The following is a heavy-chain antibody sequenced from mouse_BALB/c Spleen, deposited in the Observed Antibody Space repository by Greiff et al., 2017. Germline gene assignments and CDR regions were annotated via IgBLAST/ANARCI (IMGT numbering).Heavy chain of an antibody. CDR2: IDPSDSET. D-gene: IGHD1-1*01. CDR1: GYTFTSYW. V-gene: IGHV1-69*02. J-gene: IGHJ2*01. Sequence: VQLQQPGAELVKPGAPVKLSCKASGYTFTSYWMNWVKQRPGRGLEWIGRIDPSDSETHYNQKFKDKATLTVDKSSSTAYIQLSSLTSEDSAVYYCAREPYYYGSSPYYFDYWGQGTTLTVSS. CDR3: AREPYYYGSSPYYFDY.